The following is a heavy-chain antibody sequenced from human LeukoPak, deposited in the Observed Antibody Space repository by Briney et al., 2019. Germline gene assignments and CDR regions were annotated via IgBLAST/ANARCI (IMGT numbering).Heavy chain of an antibody. V-gene: IGHV3-53*01. D-gene: IGHD3-3*01. J-gene: IGHJ5*02. Sequence: GGSLSLSCAASGFTVRSNYMSWVRQAPGKGLEWVSVIYSGGSTYYADSVKGRFTISRDNSKNTLYLQMNSLRAEDTAVYYCASLITIFGVVIIDPWGQGTLVTVSS. CDR3: ASLITIFGVVIIDP. CDR1: GFTVRSNY. CDR2: IYSGGST.